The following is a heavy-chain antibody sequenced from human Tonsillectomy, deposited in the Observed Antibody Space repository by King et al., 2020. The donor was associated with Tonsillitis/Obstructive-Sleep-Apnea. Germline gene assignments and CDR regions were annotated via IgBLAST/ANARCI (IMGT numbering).Heavy chain of an antibody. CDR1: GFTFGDYA. V-gene: IGHV3-49*04. CDR3: TRGDYYDSSGYYFLFDY. D-gene: IGHD3-22*01. CDR2: IRSKAYGGTT. J-gene: IGHJ4*02. Sequence: VQLVESGGGLVQPGRSLRLSCTASGFTFGDYAMSWVRQAPGKGLEWVGFIRSKAYGGTTEYAASVKGRLTISRDDSKSIAYLQMNSLKTEDTAVYYCTRGDYYDSSGYYFLFDYWGQGTLVTVSS.